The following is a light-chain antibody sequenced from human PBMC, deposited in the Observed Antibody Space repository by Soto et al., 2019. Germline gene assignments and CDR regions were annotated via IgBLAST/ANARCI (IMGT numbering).Light chain of an antibody. CDR1: SSDIGGYNY. V-gene: IGLV2-8*01. CDR2: EVS. Sequence: QSALTQPPSASGSPGQSVTISCTGTSSDIGGYNYVSWYQQHPGKAPKLIIYEVSKRPSGVPDRFSGSKSGNTASLTVSGLQAEDEADYYCQSYDVTLRGSIYAFGTGTKLTVL. CDR3: QSYDVTLRGSIYA. J-gene: IGLJ1*01.